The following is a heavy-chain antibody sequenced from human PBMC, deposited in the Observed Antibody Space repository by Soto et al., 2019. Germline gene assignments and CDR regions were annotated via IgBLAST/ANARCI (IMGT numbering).Heavy chain of an antibody. Sequence: GASVKVSCKASGGTFSSYAISWVRQAPGQGLEWMGGIIPIFGTANYAQKFQGRVTITADESTSTAYMELSSLRSGDTAVYYCARAPITGTTRNYYYGMDVWGQGTTGTVSS. J-gene: IGHJ6*02. CDR2: IIPIFGTA. CDR3: ARAPITGTTRNYYYGMDV. CDR1: GGTFSSYA. D-gene: IGHD1-7*01. V-gene: IGHV1-69*13.